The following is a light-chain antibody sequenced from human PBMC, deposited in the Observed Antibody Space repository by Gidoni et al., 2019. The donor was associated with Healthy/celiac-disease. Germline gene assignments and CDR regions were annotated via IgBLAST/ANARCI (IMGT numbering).Light chain of an antibody. CDR1: QSISSW. CDR3: QQYNSYWGT. CDR2: KAS. V-gene: IGKV1-5*03. Sequence: DIQMTQSPSPLSASVGDRVTITCRASQSISSWLAWYQQKPGKAPKLLIYKASSLESGVPSRFSGSGSGTEFTLTISSLQPDDFATYYCQQYNSYWGTFGQGTKVEIK. J-gene: IGKJ1*01.